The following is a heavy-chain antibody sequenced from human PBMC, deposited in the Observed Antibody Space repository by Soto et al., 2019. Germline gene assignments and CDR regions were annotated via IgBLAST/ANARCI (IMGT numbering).Heavy chain of an antibody. D-gene: IGHD2-2*02. J-gene: IGHJ4*02. CDR2: ISYDGSDK. CDR3: AKSPNFYCSSPNCYKFYFDF. Sequence: GSLRLSCAASGFTFNTYGMHWVRQAPGKGLEWVAVISYDGSDKYYADSVKGRFIISRDNSKNTLYLQMNSLRAEDTAIYYCAKSPNFYCSSPNCYKFYFDFWGQGALVTVSS. CDR1: GFTFNTYG. V-gene: IGHV3-30*18.